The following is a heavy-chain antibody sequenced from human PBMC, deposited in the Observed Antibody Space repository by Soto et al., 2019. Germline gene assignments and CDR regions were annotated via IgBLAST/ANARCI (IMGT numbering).Heavy chain of an antibody. Sequence: PSETLSLTCTVSGGSISSYYWSWIRQPPGKGLEWIGYIYYSGSTNYNPSLKSRVTISVDTSKNQFSLKLSSLTAADTAVYYCARGSIAVAVDYWGQGTLVTVSS. V-gene: IGHV4-59*01. CDR3: ARGSIAVAVDY. CDR1: GGSISSYY. CDR2: IYYSGST. D-gene: IGHD6-19*01. J-gene: IGHJ4*02.